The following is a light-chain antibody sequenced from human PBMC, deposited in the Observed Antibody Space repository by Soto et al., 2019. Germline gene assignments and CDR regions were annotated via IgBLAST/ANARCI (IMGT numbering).Light chain of an antibody. J-gene: IGKJ1*01. CDR3: MQALQIRVE. CDR1: QSRLHANEYNY. V-gene: IGKV2-28*01. CDR2: LGS. Sequence: DSVMTQSPLSLSVTPGEPASISCRSSQSRLHANEYNYVDWYLQRPGQSPQLLIYLGSHRASGVPDRFNGSGSGTDFTLKISRVEADAVGVYYCMQALQIRVEFGQGTRVQI.